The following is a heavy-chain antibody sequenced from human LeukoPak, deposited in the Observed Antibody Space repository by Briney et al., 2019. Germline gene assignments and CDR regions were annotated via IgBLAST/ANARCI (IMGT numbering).Heavy chain of an antibody. CDR2: IRSKAYGGTT. V-gene: IGHV3-49*03. CDR1: GFTFGDYA. D-gene: IGHD6-19*01. CDR3: TREREAYSSGWYGGDY. J-gene: IGHJ4*02. Sequence: GGSLRLSCTASGFTFGDYAKSWFRQAPGKGLEWVGFIRSKAYGGTTEYAASVKGRFTISRDDSKSIAYLQMNSLKTEDTAAYYCTREREAYSSGWYGGDYWGQGTLVTVSS.